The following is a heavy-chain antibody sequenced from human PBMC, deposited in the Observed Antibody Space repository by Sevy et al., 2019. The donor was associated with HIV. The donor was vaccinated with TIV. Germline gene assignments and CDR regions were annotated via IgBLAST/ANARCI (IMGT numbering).Heavy chain of an antibody. J-gene: IGHJ5*02. D-gene: IGHD3-3*01. Sequence: GGSLRLSCAASGFTVSSSCMTWVRQPPGKGLEWVSVIYGGGSTYYADSVKGRFTISRDNSKNTLYLQMNNLRADDTAVYYCARGRGVFGAVAINWFDPWGQGSLVTVSS. CDR1: GFTVSSSC. CDR2: IYGGGST. CDR3: ARGRGVFGAVAINWFDP. V-gene: IGHV3-53*01.